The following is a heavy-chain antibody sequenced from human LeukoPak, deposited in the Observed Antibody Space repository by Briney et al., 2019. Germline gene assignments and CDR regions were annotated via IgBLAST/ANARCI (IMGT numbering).Heavy chain of an antibody. D-gene: IGHD6-13*01. CDR1: GGSISSSSYY. J-gene: IGHJ4*02. V-gene: IGHV4-39*01. Sequence: PSETLSLTCTVSGGSISSSSYYWAWIRQPPGKGLEWIGSVFYSGTTYYNPSLKSRVTISVDTSKNQFSLKLNSVTAADTAVYYCARHGSSWYLFAYWGQGTLVTVSS. CDR2: VFYSGTT. CDR3: ARHGSSWYLFAY.